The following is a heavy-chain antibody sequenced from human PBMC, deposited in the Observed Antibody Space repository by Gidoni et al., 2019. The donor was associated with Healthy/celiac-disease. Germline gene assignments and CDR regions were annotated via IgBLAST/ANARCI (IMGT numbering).Heavy chain of an antibody. CDR1: GFTFRSYA. J-gene: IGHJ4*02. CDR3: AKTGSRDGYNYSDY. CDR2: ISGSGGST. Sequence: EVQLLESGGGLVQPGGSLRLSCAASGFTFRSYAMSWVRQAPGKGLEWVSAISGSGGSTYYADSVKGRFTISRDNSKNTLYLQMNSLRAEDTAVYYCAKTGSRDGYNYSDYWGQGTLVTVSS. D-gene: IGHD5-12*01. V-gene: IGHV3-23*01.